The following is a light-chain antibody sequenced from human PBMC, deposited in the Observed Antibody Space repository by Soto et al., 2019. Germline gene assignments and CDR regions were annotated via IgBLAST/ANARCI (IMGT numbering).Light chain of an antibody. V-gene: IGLV3-1*01. CDR1: KLGDKS. Sequence: SYELTQPPSVSVSPGQTASITCSGDKLGDKSVSWYQQRPGQSPVVVIYQDSKLPSGIPEGFSGSNSGNTATLTISGTQPRDEADYYCQAWDRSIDVFGTGTKVTVL. CDR2: QDS. J-gene: IGLJ1*01. CDR3: QAWDRSIDV.